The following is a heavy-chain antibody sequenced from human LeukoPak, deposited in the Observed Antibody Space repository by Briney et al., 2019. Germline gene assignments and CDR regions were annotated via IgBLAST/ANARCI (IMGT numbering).Heavy chain of an antibody. V-gene: IGHV4-59*12. Sequence: SETLSLTCTVSGGSISSYYWSWIRQPPGKGLEWIGYIYYTGSTNYNPSLKSRVTISLDTSKNQFSLKLSSVTAADTAVYYCARDRGYYDSSGPLYYFDYWGQGTLVTVSS. CDR2: IYYTGST. J-gene: IGHJ4*02. CDR1: GGSISSYY. CDR3: ARDRGYYDSSGPLYYFDY. D-gene: IGHD3-22*01.